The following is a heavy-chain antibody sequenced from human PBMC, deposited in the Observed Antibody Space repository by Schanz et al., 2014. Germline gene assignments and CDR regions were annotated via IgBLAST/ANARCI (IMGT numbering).Heavy chain of an antibody. J-gene: IGHJ4*02. D-gene: IGHD2-15*01. V-gene: IGHV3-9*01. CDR1: GFTFDEYG. Sequence: EVQLVESGGDLVQPGRSLRLSCAASGFTFDEYGMHWVRQAPGKGLEWVAGISGAGGSTYYVDSVKGRFTISRDNSRNTMYLQMTGLRAEDTAIYYCAKGKDSPYYFDDWGQGTLVTVSS. CDR2: ISGAGGST. CDR3: AKGKDSPYYFDD.